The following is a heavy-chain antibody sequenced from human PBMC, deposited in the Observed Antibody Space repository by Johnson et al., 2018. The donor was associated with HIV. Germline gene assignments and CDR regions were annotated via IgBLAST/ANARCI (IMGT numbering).Heavy chain of an antibody. Sequence: VQLVESGGGLVQPGGSLRLSCAASGFTFSNAWMTWVRQAPGKGLEWVGRIKSKTDGGTTDYAEPVKGRFTISRDDSKNTLYLQMSSLKTEDTAVYYGTTGVDPAMYAFDIWGQGTMVTVSS. J-gene: IGHJ3*02. CDR3: TTGVDPAMYAFDI. CDR2: IKSKTDGGTT. V-gene: IGHV3-15*01. CDR1: GFTFSNAW. D-gene: IGHD5-18*01.